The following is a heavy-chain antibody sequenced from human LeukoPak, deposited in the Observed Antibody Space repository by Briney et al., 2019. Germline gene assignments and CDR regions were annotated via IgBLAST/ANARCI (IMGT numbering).Heavy chain of an antibody. CDR1: GYTFSTYG. D-gene: IGHD3-22*01. Sequence: GASVKVSCKASGYTFSTYGISWVRQAPGQGLEWMGIINPSGGSTSYAQKFQGRVTMTRDTSTSTVYMELSSLRSEDTAVYYCARDYYDSSGYSIGLDAFDIWGQGTMVTVSS. CDR2: INPSGGST. J-gene: IGHJ3*02. V-gene: IGHV1-46*01. CDR3: ARDYYDSSGYSIGLDAFDI.